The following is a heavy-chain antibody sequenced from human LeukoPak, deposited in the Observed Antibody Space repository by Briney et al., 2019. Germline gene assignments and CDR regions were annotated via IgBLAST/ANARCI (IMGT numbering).Heavy chain of an antibody. D-gene: IGHD2-15*01. J-gene: IGHJ4*02. V-gene: IGHV1-18*01. Sequence: ASVKVSCKASGYTFTSYGISWVRRAPGQGLEWMGWISAYNGNTNYAQKLQGRVTMTTDTSTSTAYMELRSLRSDDTAVYYCAREFLGDCSGGSCHGFDYWGQGTLVTVSS. CDR3: AREFLGDCSGGSCHGFDY. CDR1: GYTFTSYG. CDR2: ISAYNGNT.